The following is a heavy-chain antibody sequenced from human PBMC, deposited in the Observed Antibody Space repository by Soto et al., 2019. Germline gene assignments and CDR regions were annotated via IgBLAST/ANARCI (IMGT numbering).Heavy chain of an antibody. CDR2: VYYTGGT. D-gene: IGHD2-8*01. Sequence: SETLSLTCSFSVGSISGSYWSCIRHSPGKGLEWLGYVYYTGGTNYSPSLRSRVSISVDTSKNEFSLRLSSVTAADTAVYFCARSVAVNGAHIEYWGQGTQVSVSS. V-gene: IGHV4-59*01. J-gene: IGHJ4*02. CDR1: VGSISGSY. CDR3: ARSVAVNGAHIEY.